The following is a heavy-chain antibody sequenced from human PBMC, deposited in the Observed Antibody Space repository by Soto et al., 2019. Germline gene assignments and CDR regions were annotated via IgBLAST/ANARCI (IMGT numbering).Heavy chain of an antibody. Sequence: ASVKVSCKASGGTFSSYAISWVRQAPGQGLEWMGGIIPIFGTANYAQKFQGRVTITADKSTSTAYMELSSLRSEDTAVYYCARDTPRITIFGMDVWGQGTTVTSP. J-gene: IGHJ6*02. CDR3: ARDTPRITIFGMDV. CDR1: GGTFSSYA. D-gene: IGHD3-3*01. V-gene: IGHV1-69*06. CDR2: IIPIFGTA.